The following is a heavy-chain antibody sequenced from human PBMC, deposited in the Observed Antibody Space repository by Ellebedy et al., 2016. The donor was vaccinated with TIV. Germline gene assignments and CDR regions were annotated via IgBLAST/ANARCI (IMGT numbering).Heavy chain of an antibody. J-gene: IGHJ5*02. CDR2: IYSSGST. Sequence: MPSETLSLTCTVSGGSVSSGSYYWSWIRQPPGKRLEWIGYIYSSGSTNYNPSLKSRVTISVDTSKNQFSLRLSSVTAADTAVYYCARGPIAARPGNWFDPWGQGTLVTVSS. D-gene: IGHD6-6*01. CDR3: ARGPIAARPGNWFDP. V-gene: IGHV4-61*01. CDR1: GGSVSSGSYY.